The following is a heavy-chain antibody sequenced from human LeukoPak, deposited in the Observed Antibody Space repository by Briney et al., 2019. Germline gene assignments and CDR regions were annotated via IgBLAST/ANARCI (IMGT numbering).Heavy chain of an antibody. D-gene: IGHD4-17*01. CDR3: AKVGLRLGGDY. CDR1: GFTFSSYG. J-gene: IGHJ4*02. Sequence: GGSLRLSCAVAGFTFSSYGMGWVRQAPGKGLEWVSGISNSGGSTYYADSVKGRFTISRDNSKNTLYLQMNSLRAEDTAVYYCAKVGLRLGGDYWGQGTLVTVSS. V-gene: IGHV3-23*01. CDR2: ISNSGGST.